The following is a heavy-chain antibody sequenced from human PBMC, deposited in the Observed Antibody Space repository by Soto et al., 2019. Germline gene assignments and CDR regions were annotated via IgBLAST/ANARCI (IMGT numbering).Heavy chain of an antibody. V-gene: IGHV3-33*08. Sequence: PGGSLRLSCAASGFTFSNYWMHWVRQAPGKGLEWVSNIWYDGNKKYYADSVKGRFTISRDNSKNTLYLQMNSLRAEDTALYYCATDGINWGFDSWGQGTLVTVSS. J-gene: IGHJ4*02. D-gene: IGHD3-16*01. CDR3: ATDGINWGFDS. CDR2: IWYDGNKK. CDR1: GFTFSNYW.